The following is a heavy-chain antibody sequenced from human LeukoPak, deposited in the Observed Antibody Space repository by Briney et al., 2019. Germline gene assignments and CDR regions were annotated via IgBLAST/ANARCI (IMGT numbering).Heavy chain of an antibody. D-gene: IGHD3-22*01. CDR1: GFRFSNSW. J-gene: IGHJ4*02. CDR3: ARGTSSGYYGDY. Sequence: GGSLRLSCAASGFRFSNSWMYWVRQGPGKGPVWVSRMKTDGTRIEYADSVKGRFTISRDNAKNTLFLQMSSLRVEDTAVYYCARGTSSGYYGDYWGQGTLVTVSS. V-gene: IGHV3-74*01. CDR2: MKTDGTRI.